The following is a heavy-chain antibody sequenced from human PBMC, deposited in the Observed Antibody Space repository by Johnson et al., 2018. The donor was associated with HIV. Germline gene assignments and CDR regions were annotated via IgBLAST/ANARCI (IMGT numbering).Heavy chain of an antibody. J-gene: IGHJ3*02. V-gene: IGHV3-30*18. Sequence: QVQLVESGGGVVQPGRSLRLSCAASGFTFSSFGMHWVRQAPGKGLEWVAVVSDHGRTTYFADSVKGRFTISRDNSKNTLYLQMNSLRAEDTAVYYCAKGRDSSGFGAFDIWGQGTMVTVSS. CDR3: AKGRDSSGFGAFDI. CDR2: VSDHGRTT. D-gene: IGHD3-22*01. CDR1: GFTFSSFG.